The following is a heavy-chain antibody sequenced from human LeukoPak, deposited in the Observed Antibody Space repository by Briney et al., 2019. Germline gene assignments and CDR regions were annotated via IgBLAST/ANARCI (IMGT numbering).Heavy chain of an antibody. CDR2: ISGNNDNP. CDR3: ARDGTSTDDY. Sequence: ASVKVSCKASGYTFTDYYIHWVRQAPGQRLEWMGWISGNNDNPNYGQKFQGRLTVTTDSSTSTAYMELRNLRSDDTAVYYCARDGTSTDDYWGQGTLVTVSS. D-gene: IGHD2-2*01. J-gene: IGHJ4*02. CDR1: GYTFTDYY. V-gene: IGHV1-18*04.